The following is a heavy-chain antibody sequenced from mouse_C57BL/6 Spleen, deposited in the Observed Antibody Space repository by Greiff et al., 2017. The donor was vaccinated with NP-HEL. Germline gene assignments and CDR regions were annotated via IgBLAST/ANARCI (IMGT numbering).Heavy chain of an antibody. J-gene: IGHJ3*01. CDR3: ARAGIYYDYDGLAY. V-gene: IGHV1-22*01. CDR1: GYTFTDYN. D-gene: IGHD2-4*01. Sequence: VQLKQSGPELVKPGASVKMSCKASGYTFTDYNMHWVKQSHGKSLEWIGYINPNNGGTSYNQKFKGKATLTVNKSSSTAYMELRSLTSEDSAVYYCARAGIYYDYDGLAYWGQGTLVTVSA. CDR2: INPNNGGT.